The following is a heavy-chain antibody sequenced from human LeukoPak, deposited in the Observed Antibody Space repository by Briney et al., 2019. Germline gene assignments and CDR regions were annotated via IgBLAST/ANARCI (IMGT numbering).Heavy chain of an antibody. J-gene: IGHJ4*02. CDR3: ASYGGYGRGGFDY. V-gene: IGHV3-23*01. CDR1: GFTFDNFA. D-gene: IGHD4-17*01. CDR2: ITGSGGST. Sequence: PGGSLRLSCAPSGFTFDNFAMTWVRQAPGKGLEWVSEITGSGGSTYYADSVKGRFTISRDNSKNTLYLQMNSLRAEDTAVYYCASYGGYGRGGFDYWGQGTLVTVSS.